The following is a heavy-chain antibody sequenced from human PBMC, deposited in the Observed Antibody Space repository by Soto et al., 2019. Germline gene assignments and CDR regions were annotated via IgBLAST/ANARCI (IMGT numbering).Heavy chain of an antibody. V-gene: IGHV3-21*02. CDR2: INSGSTSV. CDR1: GFSFSISA. CDR3: ARGGGSLNF. D-gene: IGHD2-15*01. J-gene: IGHJ4*02. Sequence: DVQLVESGGGLVKPGGSLRLSCEVSGFSFSISAMNWVRQAPGKGLEWVSSINSGSTSVRYADSVKGRFAISRDNPNNSPALHLNSLRVKDTAVYYCARGGGSLNFWCQGTLVTVPS.